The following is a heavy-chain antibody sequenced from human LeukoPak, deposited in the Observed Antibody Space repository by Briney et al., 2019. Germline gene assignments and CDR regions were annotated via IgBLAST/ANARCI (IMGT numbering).Heavy chain of an antibody. Sequence: GGSLRLSCAASGFTFSRYWMSWVRQAPGKGLEWVANIKQDGSEKYYVDSVKGRFTISRDNAKNSLYLQMNSLRAEDTAVYYCARSGGSTVFYYMDVWGKGTTVTVSS. D-gene: IGHD2-2*01. CDR3: ARSGGSTVFYYMDV. J-gene: IGHJ6*03. CDR1: GFTFSRYW. CDR2: IKQDGSEK. V-gene: IGHV3-7*01.